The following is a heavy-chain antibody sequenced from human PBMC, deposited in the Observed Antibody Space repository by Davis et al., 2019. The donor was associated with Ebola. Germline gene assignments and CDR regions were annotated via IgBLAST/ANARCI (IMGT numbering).Heavy chain of an antibody. CDR3: ARERGPYILGWFEPFDI. CDR2: ISFDGSNN. Sequence: GGSLRLSCAASGFTFSSYAMHWVRQAPGKGLEWVAVISFDGSNNYYTDSVKGRFTISRDNSKNTLYLQMNSLRAEDTAVYYCARERGPYILGWFEPFDIWGQGTRVTVSS. V-gene: IGHV3-30*04. CDR1: GFTFSSYA. J-gene: IGHJ3*02. D-gene: IGHD3-10*01.